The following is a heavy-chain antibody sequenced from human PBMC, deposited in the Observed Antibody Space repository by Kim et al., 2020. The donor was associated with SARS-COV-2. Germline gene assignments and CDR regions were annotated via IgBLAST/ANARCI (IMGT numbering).Heavy chain of an antibody. D-gene: IGHD4-17*01. CDR1: GFTFSNAW. CDR2: IKSKTDGGTT. J-gene: IGHJ4*02. CDR3: TTAQPAPVTTVFSWRIRDAGYFDY. V-gene: IGHV3-15*01. Sequence: GGSLRLSCAASGFTFSNAWMSWVRQAPGKGLEWVGRIKSKTDGGTTDYAAPVKGRFTISRDDSKNTLYLQMNSLKTEDTAVYYCTTAQPAPVTTVFSWRIRDAGYFDYWGQGTLVTVSS.